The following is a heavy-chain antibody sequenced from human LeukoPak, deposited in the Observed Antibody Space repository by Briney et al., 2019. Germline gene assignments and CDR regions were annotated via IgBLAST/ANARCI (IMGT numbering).Heavy chain of an antibody. V-gene: IGHV3-23*01. CDR1: GFTFSSYG. D-gene: IGHD2-2*01. Sequence: GGSLRLSCAASGFTFSSYGMSWVRQAPGKGLEWVSAIGGRDGSTYYADSVKGRFTISRDNSKNTLYVQMNSLRAEDTAVYYCAKGGKTIMCPTSCYDYWGQGTLVTVSS. J-gene: IGHJ4*02. CDR2: IGGRDGST. CDR3: AKGGKTIMCPTSCYDY.